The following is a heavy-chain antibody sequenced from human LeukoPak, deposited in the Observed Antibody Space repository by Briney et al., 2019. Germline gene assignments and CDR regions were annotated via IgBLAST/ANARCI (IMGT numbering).Heavy chain of an antibody. D-gene: IGHD3-16*01. CDR2: IYSGGST. Sequence: GGSLRLSCAASGFTVSSNYMSWVRQAPGKGLEWVSVIYSGGSTYYADSVKGRFTISRDNSKTTLYLQMNSLRAEDTAVYYCARDRSGTADYVWGNTFDYWGQGTLVTVSS. CDR3: ARDRSGTADYVWGNTFDY. V-gene: IGHV3-53*01. J-gene: IGHJ4*02. CDR1: GFTVSSNY.